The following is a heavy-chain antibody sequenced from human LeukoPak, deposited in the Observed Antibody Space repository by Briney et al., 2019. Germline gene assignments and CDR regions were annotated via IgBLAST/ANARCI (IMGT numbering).Heavy chain of an antibody. J-gene: IGHJ6*02. CDR1: GVSISSYY. D-gene: IGHD2-15*01. CDR2: IYTSGST. Sequence: SETLSLTCTVSGVSISSYYWSWIRQPAGKGLEWIGRIYTSGSTNYNPSLKSRVTMSVDTSKNQFSLKLSSVTAADTAVYYCARDLVVVVAATYYYYYGMDVWGQGTTVTVSS. CDR3: ARDLVVVVAATYYYYYGMDV. V-gene: IGHV4-4*07.